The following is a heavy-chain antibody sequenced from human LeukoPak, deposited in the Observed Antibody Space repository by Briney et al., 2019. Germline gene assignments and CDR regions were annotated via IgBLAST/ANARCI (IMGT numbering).Heavy chain of an antibody. Sequence: TGGSPRLSCATSGFIFSSYWMCWVRQAPGKGLEWVANIKSDGSEEYCGDSVKGRFTISRDNAKNSLYLQMNSLRVEDTAVYYCARGDLWLGHWGQGSLVTVSS. CDR1: GFIFSSYW. J-gene: IGHJ4*02. V-gene: IGHV3-7*01. CDR2: IKSDGSEE. D-gene: IGHD3-10*01. CDR3: ARGDLWLGH.